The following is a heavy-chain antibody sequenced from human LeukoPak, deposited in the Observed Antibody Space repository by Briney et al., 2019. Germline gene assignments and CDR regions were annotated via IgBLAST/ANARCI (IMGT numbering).Heavy chain of an antibody. D-gene: IGHD3-10*01. Sequence: GGSLRPSCAASGFFFSSYTVNWVRQAPGKGLEWVSSISAAGGNIDYVDSLRRRFTVSRDNTKNSLYLQMNSLRAEDTAVYYCARGVDYYGVWGQGTLVTVSS. V-gene: IGHV3-21*01. CDR2: ISAAGGNI. CDR1: GFFFSSYT. CDR3: ARGVDYYGV. J-gene: IGHJ4*02.